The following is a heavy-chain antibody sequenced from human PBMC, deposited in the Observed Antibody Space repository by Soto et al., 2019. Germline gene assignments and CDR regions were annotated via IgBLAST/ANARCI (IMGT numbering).Heavy chain of an antibody. Sequence: TLAITCTVSGDSINSADYYWSWLRQPPGKGLEWIGYIYYSRSDYYNPSLGRRATITIDTSRNQFSLNLMSVTAAGTAVYYCARVVQFYDSSGYSFYYFDYWGQGALVTVSS. D-gene: IGHD3-22*01. CDR3: ARVVQFYDSSGYSFYYFDY. CDR2: IYYSRSD. V-gene: IGHV4-30-4*01. J-gene: IGHJ4*02. CDR1: GDSINSADYY.